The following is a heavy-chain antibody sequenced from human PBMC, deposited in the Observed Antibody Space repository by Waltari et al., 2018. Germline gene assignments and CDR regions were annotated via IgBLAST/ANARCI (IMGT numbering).Heavy chain of an antibody. J-gene: IGHJ4*02. D-gene: IGHD7-27*01. V-gene: IGHV3-23*01. CDR3: AKDAGAHFDY. Sequence: EVQLLESGGGLVQSGGSLRLSCPASGFTFSSYAMIWVRQAPGKGLEWVSGISVSGASTYYADSVKGRFSISRDNSKKTLYLQMNSLRAEDTAVYHCAKDAGAHFDYWGQGTLVTVSS. CDR2: ISVSGAST. CDR1: GFTFSSYA.